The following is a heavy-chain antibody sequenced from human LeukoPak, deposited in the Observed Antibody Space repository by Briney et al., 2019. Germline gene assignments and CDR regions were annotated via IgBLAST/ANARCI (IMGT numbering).Heavy chain of an antibody. D-gene: IGHD3-16*01. J-gene: IGHJ4*02. CDR1: GGSFSGYY. Sequence: SETLSLTCAGYGGSFSGYYWSWIRQPPGKGLEWIREINHSGSTNYNPSLKSRVTISVDTSKNQFSLKLSSVTAADTAVYYCARDSGGYDSDDYWGQGTLVTVSS. CDR3: ARDSGGYDSDDY. V-gene: IGHV4-34*01. CDR2: INHSGST.